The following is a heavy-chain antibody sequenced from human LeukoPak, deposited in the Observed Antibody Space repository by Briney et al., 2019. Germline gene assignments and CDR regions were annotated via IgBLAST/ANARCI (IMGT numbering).Heavy chain of an antibody. CDR1: GYTFTSYG. J-gene: IGHJ4*02. V-gene: IGHV1-18*01. Sequence: ASVKVSCKASGYTFTSYGISWVRQAPGQGLEWMGWISAYNGNTNYAQKLQGRVTMTTDTSTSTAYMELRSLRSDDTAVYYCARVPFSALRLPRDFDYWGQGTLVTVSS. D-gene: IGHD5-18*01. CDR3: ARVPFSALRLPRDFDY. CDR2: ISAYNGNT.